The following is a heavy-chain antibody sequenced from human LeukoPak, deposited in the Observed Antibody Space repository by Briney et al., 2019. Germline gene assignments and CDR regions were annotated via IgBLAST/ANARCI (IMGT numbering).Heavy chain of an antibody. J-gene: IGHJ4*02. CDR1: GGSINNPSW. D-gene: IGHD6-13*01. Sequence: PSGTLSLTCAVSGGSINNPSWWTWVRQSPGKGLEWIGEIYESGTTNYNPSLQSRVTLSVDKSKNQFSLRLTSVTAADTAVYFCARGVRASWYRLDFWGQGTLVTVSS. CDR2: IYESGTT. V-gene: IGHV4-4*02. CDR3: ARGVRASWYRLDF.